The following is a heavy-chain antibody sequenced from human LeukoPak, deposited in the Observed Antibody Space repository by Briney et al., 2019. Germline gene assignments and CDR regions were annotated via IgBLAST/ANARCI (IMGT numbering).Heavy chain of an antibody. CDR1: GFTFSSYE. CDR3: ARATGPPITSCPDY. Sequence: GGSLRLSCAASGFTFSSYEMNWVRQAPGKGLEWVSYISSSSSYIYYADSVKGRFTISRDNAKNSLYLQMNSLRAEDTAVYYCARATGPPITSCPDYWGQGTLVTVSS. V-gene: IGHV3-21*05. D-gene: IGHD2-2*01. CDR2: ISSSSSYI. J-gene: IGHJ4*02.